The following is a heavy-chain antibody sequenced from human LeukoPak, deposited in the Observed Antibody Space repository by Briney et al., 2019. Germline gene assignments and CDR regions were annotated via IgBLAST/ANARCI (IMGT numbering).Heavy chain of an antibody. J-gene: IGHJ4*02. CDR2: INSDGSIR. Sequence: HPGGSLRLSCGASGFTFSTYSMHWVRQAPGKGLVWVSHINSDGSIRDYADSVKGRFTISRDNAKNTLYVQMTSLRAEDTALYYCATQSGGRVYWGQGTLLTVSS. CDR3: ATQSGGRVY. CDR1: GFTFSTYS. V-gene: IGHV3-74*01. D-gene: IGHD1-1*01.